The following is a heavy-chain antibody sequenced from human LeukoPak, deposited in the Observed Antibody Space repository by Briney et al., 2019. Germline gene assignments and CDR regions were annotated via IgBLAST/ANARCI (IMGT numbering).Heavy chain of an antibody. CDR1: GGSISSGDYY. J-gene: IGHJ4*02. CDR3: ARERGEPPYADY. CDR2: IYYSGST. D-gene: IGHD1-14*01. Sequence: SQTLSLTCTVSGGSISSGDYYWSWIRQPPGKGQEWIGYIYYSGSTYYNPSLKSRATISVDTSKNQFSLKLSSVTAADTAVYYCARERGEPPYADYWGQGTLVTVSS. V-gene: IGHV4-30-4*08.